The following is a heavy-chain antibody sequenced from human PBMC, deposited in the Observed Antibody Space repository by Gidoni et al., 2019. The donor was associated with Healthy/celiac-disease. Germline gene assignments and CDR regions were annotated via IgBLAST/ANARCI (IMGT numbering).Heavy chain of an antibody. CDR1: GGSFSGYY. Sequence: QVQLQQWGAGLLKHSAPLSLTCAVYGGSFSGYYWSWIRQPPGKGLEWIGEIYHRGSTNYNPSLKSRVTISVDTSKNQFSLKLSSVTAAYTAVYYCARVVPLGAFDIWGQGTMVTVSS. V-gene: IGHV4-34*01. CDR2: IYHRGST. CDR3: ARVVPLGAFDI. J-gene: IGHJ3*02. D-gene: IGHD3-10*01.